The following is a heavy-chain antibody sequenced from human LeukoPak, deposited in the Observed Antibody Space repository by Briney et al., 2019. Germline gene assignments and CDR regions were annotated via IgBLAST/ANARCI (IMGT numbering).Heavy chain of an antibody. V-gene: IGHV3-30-3*01. CDR3: ARDRYSSSFFDY. Sequence: GGSLRLSCAASGFSFSDYAMHWVRQAPGKGLEWVAVISYDGSNKYYADSVKGRFTISRDNSKNTLYLQMNSLRAEDTAVYYCARDRYSSSFFDYWGQGTLVTVSS. D-gene: IGHD6-13*01. J-gene: IGHJ4*02. CDR2: ISYDGSNK. CDR1: GFSFSDYA.